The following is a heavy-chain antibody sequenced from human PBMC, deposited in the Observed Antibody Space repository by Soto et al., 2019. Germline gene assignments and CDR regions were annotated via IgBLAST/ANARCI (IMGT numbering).Heavy chain of an antibody. CDR1: GFSCSTYS. Sequence: XGALRASFEASGFSCSTYSMHWVRQAPGKGLEWVSSIGRRSDIYYADSVKGRFTISRDNAKNSVSLQMNSLREEDTAVYYCAREETAWPLAYGLDVWGQGTTVTVS. J-gene: IGHJ6*02. D-gene: IGHD2-21*02. V-gene: IGHV3-21*01. CDR3: AREETAWPLAYGLDV. CDR2: IGRRSDI.